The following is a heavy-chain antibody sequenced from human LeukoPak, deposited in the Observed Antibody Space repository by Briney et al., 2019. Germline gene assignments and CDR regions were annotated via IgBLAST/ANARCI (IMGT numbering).Heavy chain of an antibody. Sequence: SETLSLTCTVSGYSINSGYYWGWIRQPPGKGLEWIGSIYHSGSTYYNPSLKSRVTISVDTSKNQFSLKLSSVTAADTAVYYCARDSGDYYYDSSGKRGLDYWGQGTLVTVSS. V-gene: IGHV4-38-2*02. CDR3: ARDSGDYYYDSSGKRGLDY. CDR2: IYHSGST. J-gene: IGHJ4*02. D-gene: IGHD3-22*01. CDR1: GYSINSGYY.